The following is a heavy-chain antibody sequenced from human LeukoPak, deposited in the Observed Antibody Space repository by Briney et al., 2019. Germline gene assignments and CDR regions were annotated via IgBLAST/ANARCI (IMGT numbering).Heavy chain of an antibody. D-gene: IGHD3-10*01. J-gene: IGHJ3*02. Sequence: GASVKVSCKASGGTCSSYASSWVRQPPAQGLEWMGGIISIFDTANYAQKFQGRVTITVDKSTSTAYMELSSLRSEDTAVYCCARAGAGWFGESDDAFEIWGQGTMVTVSS. CDR1: GGTCSSYA. CDR2: IISIFDTA. V-gene: IGHV1-69*06. CDR3: ARAGAGWFGESDDAFEI.